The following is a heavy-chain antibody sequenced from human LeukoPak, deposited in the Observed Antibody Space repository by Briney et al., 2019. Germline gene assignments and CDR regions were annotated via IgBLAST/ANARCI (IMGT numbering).Heavy chain of an antibody. D-gene: IGHD2-15*01. CDR2: IKQDGSEK. V-gene: IGHV3-7*01. CDR1: GFTFSVFW. Sequence: GGSLRLSCAASGFTFSVFWMSWVRQAPGKGLEWVANIKQDGSEKYYVDSVKGRFTISRDNDNNSMYLQINSLRAEDTAVYYCARYHGGYFAYWGQGTLVTVSS. CDR3: ARYHGGYFAY. J-gene: IGHJ4*02.